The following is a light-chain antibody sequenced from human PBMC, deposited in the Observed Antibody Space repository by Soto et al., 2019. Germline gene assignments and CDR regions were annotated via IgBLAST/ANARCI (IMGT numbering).Light chain of an antibody. J-gene: IGLJ2*01. V-gene: IGLV1-47*01. Sequence: QSVLTQPPSASGTPGQRVTISCSGSSSNIGSNYVYWYQQLPGTAPKLLIYRNNQRPSGVPDRFSGSKSGTSASLAISGLRSEDEADYYCAAWDDSLVFGGGTQLPS. CDR2: RNN. CDR1: SSNIGSNY. CDR3: AAWDDSLV.